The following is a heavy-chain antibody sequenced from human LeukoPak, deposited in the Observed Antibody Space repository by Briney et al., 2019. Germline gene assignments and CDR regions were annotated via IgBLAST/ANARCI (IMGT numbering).Heavy chain of an antibody. CDR2: ISGSGGST. Sequence: GGSLRLSCAVSGFTFSSYGMSWVRQAPGKGLEWVAAISGSGGSTYYADSVKSRFTISRDNSKNTLYLQMNSLRAEDTAVYYCAKRPSIAAAGTALDYWGQGTLVTVSS. V-gene: IGHV3-23*01. J-gene: IGHJ4*02. CDR1: GFTFSSYG. D-gene: IGHD6-13*01. CDR3: AKRPSIAAAGTALDY.